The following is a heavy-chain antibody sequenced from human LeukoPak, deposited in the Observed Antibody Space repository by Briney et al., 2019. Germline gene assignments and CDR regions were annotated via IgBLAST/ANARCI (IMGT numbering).Heavy chain of an antibody. CDR1: DFTLSTYS. V-gene: IGHV3-21*06. CDR2: IKSDSKTL. CDR3: ARDGSGWSRDC. J-gene: IGHJ4*02. Sequence: GGSLRLSCAVSDFTLSTYSMSWVRQAPGKGLEWVSTIKSDSKTLYYADSVEGRFTISRDNAKNLVYLQMNSLRAEDTALYYCARDGSGWSRDCWGQGTLVTVSS. D-gene: IGHD6-19*01.